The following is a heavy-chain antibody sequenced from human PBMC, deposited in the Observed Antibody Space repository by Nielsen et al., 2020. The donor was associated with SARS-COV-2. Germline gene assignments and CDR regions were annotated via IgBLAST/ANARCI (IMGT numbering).Heavy chain of an antibody. Sequence: GESLKISCAASGFTFSSYAMSWVRQAPGKGLEWVSAISGSGGSTYYADSVKGRFTISRDNSKNTLYLQMNSLRAEDTAVYYCAKGREAGLYYGMDVWGQGTTVTVSS. CDR3: AKGREAGLYYGMDV. J-gene: IGHJ6*02. CDR1: GFTFSSYA. D-gene: IGHD6-19*01. V-gene: IGHV3-23*01. CDR2: ISGSGGST.